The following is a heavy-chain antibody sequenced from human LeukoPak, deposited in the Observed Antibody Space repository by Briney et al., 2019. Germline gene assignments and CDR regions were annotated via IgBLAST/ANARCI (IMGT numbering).Heavy chain of an antibody. Sequence: ASVKVSCKVSGYTLTELSMHWVRQAPGKGLEWMGGFDPEDGETIYAQKFQGRVTMTEDTSTDTAYMELSSLRSEDTAVYYCARGPLGAYYDRLYYFDYWGQGTLVTVSS. CDR3: ARGPLGAYYDRLYYFDY. CDR1: GYTLTELS. CDR2: FDPEDGET. D-gene: IGHD3-22*01. V-gene: IGHV1-24*01. J-gene: IGHJ4*02.